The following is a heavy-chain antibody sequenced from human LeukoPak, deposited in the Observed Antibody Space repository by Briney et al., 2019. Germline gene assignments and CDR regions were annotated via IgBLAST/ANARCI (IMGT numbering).Heavy chain of an antibody. CDR1: GFSFSSYW. CDR2: IKHDESEK. D-gene: IGHD3-9*01. CDR3: VKSDYDILTPYHN. V-gene: IGHV3-7*05. J-gene: IGHJ4*02. Sequence: PGGSLRLSCAASGFSFSSYWMYWVRQAPGKGLEWVANIKHDESEKHHVDSVEGRFTISRDNSQNTLYLQMTSLRAEDTAVYYCVKSDYDILTPYHNWGQGTLVTVSS.